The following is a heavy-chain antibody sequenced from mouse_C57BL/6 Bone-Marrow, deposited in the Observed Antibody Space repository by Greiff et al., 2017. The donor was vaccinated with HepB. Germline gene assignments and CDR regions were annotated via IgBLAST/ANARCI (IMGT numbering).Heavy chain of an antibody. J-gene: IGHJ4*01. CDR1: GYTFTSYT. V-gene: IGHV1-4*01. CDR3: AKNTTVSPYAMDY. Sequence: QVQLQQSGAELARPGASVKMSCKASGYTFTSYTMHWVKQRPGQGLEWIGYINPSSDYTKYNQKFKDTATLTAHKSSSTAYMQLSRLTSEDTAVYYCAKNTTVSPYAMDYWGQGTSVTVSS. D-gene: IGHD1-1*01. CDR2: INPSSDYT.